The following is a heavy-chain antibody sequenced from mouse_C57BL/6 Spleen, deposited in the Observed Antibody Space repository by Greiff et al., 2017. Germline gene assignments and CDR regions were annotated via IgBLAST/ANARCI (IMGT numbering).Heavy chain of an antibody. D-gene: IGHD1-1*01. V-gene: IGHV1-59*01. CDR3: ARSITTVPYFDY. CDR1: GYTFTSYW. J-gene: IGHJ2*01. Sequence: QVQLQQPGAELVRPGTSVKLSCKASGYTFTSYWMHWVKQRPGQGLEWIGVIDPSDSYTNYNQKFKGKATLTVDTSSSTAYMQLSSLTSEDSAVYYWARSITTVPYFDYWGQGTTLTVSS. CDR2: IDPSDSYT.